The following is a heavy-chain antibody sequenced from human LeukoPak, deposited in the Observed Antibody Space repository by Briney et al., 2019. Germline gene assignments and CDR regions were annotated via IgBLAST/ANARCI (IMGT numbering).Heavy chain of an antibody. D-gene: IGHD3-3*01. Sequence: PGGSLRLSCAASGFTFSNYGINWVRQAPGKGLEWVAYISGTGSTIYYADSVKGRFTISRDNAKNLLYLQMNSLRAEDTAVYYCARGTYYDFWSGYYTLHYWGQGTLVTVSS. CDR2: ISGTGSTI. CDR1: GFTFSNYG. J-gene: IGHJ4*02. CDR3: ARGTYYDFWSGYYTLHY. V-gene: IGHV3-48*03.